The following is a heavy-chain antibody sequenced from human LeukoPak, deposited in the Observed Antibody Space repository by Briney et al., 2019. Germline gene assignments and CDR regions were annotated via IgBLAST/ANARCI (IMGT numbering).Heavy chain of an antibody. CDR1: GFTFSSYA. D-gene: IGHD3-22*01. V-gene: IGHV3-30-3*01. CDR3: ARDIPTYYYDSSGYFQH. CDR2: ISYDGSNK. J-gene: IGHJ1*01. Sequence: GGSLRLSCAASGFTFSSYAMHWVRQAPGKGLEWVAVISYDGSNKYYADSVKGRFTISRDNSKNTLYLQMNSLRAEDTAVYYCARDIPTYYYDSSGYFQHWGQGTLVTVSS.